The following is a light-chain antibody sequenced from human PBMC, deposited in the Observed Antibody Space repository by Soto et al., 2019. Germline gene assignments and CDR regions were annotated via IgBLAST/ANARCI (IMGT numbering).Light chain of an antibody. CDR3: SSYTSSNTYV. Sequence: QSALTQPASVSGSPGQSITISCTGTGSDVGGYNYVSWYQHHPGKAHKLIIYDVFYRTSGSSNRFSGSKSGNTASLTISGLQAEDEADYYCSSYTSSNTYVFGTGTKLTVL. CDR2: DVF. CDR1: GSDVGGYNY. J-gene: IGLJ1*01. V-gene: IGLV2-14*03.